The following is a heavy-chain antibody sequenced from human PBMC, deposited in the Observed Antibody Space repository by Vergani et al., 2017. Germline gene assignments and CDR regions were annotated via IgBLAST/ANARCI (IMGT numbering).Heavy chain of an antibody. D-gene: IGHD3-10*01. CDR1: GFTFDTYT. J-gene: IGHJ1*01. Sequence: EVQLLESGGGLVQPGGSRRLSCAGAGFTFDTYTMAYVRQAPGKGLEWVATISSGGGDIFYADSVKGRLTISRDNSKNTLFLQMNSLKDEDTAVYYCTTVWGIYYLHCEYFQYWGRGTLVSVSS. V-gene: IGHV3-23*01. CDR3: TTVWGIYYLHCEYFQY. CDR2: ISSGGGDI.